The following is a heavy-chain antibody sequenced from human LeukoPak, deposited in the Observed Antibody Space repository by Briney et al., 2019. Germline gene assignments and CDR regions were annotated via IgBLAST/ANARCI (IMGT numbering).Heavy chain of an antibody. CDR3: ARGNVGVAWNYDYYVDV. D-gene: IGHD2-15*01. CDR2: FDPEDGET. V-gene: IGHV1-24*01. J-gene: IGHJ6*03. CDR1: GYTLTELS. Sequence: ASVKVSSKVSGYTLTELSMHWVRQAPGKGREWMGGFDPEDGETIYAQKFQGRVTITTDESTSTAYMELSSLRSEDTAVYYCARGNVGVAWNYDYYVDVWGKGTTVSVSS.